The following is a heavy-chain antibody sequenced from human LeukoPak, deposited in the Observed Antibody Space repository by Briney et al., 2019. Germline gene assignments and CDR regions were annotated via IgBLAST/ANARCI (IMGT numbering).Heavy chain of an antibody. D-gene: IGHD5-12*01. V-gene: IGHV1-18*01. CDR2: ISAYNGNT. Sequence: ASVEVSCKASGYTFTSYGISWVRQAPGQGLEWMGWISAYNGNTNYAQKLQGRVTMTTDTSTSTAYMELRSLRSDDTAVYYCARNLAYDSDFDYWGQGTLVTVSS. CDR1: GYTFTSYG. J-gene: IGHJ4*02. CDR3: ARNLAYDSDFDY.